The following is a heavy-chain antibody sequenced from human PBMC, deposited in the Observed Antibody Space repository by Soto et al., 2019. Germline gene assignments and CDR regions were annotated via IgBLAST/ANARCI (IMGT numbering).Heavy chain of an antibody. J-gene: IGHJ4*02. D-gene: IGHD6-13*01. V-gene: IGHV4-31*03. CDR2: IYYSGST. CDR3: ARGGTGEAAATFDY. CDR1: GGSLSSGGYY. Sequence: QVQLQESGPGLVKPSQTLSLTCTVSGGSLSSGGYYWSWIRQHPGKGLEWIGYIYYSGSTYYNPSLKSRVTISVDTSKNQFSLKLSSVTAADTAVYYCARGGTGEAAATFDYWGQGTLVTVSS.